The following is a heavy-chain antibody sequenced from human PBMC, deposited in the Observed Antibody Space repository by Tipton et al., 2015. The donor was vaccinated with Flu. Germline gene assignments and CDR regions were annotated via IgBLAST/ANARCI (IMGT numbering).Heavy chain of an antibody. V-gene: IGHV3-48*03. D-gene: IGHD1-14*01. CDR2: ISSSGSTI. J-gene: IGHJ6*02. CDR3: AREDGMVDV. CDR1: GLTFSSYE. Sequence: SLRLSCAASGLTFSSYEMNWVRQAPGKGLEWVSYISSSGSTIYYADSVKGRFTISRDNAKNSLYPQMNSLRAEDTAVYYCAREDGMVDVWGQGTTVTVSS.